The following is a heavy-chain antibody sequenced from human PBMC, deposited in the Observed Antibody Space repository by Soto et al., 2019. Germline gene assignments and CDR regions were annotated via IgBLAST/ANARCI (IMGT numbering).Heavy chain of an antibody. CDR1: GGSIIGYD. CDR3: ARDGGWLQLGY. J-gene: IGHJ4*02. V-gene: IGHV4-59*01. D-gene: IGHD1-1*01. CDR2: IYYSGST. Sequence: SETLSVSWTVAGGSIIGYDGSRIRQPPGKGLEWIGYIYYSGSTNYNPSLKSRVTISVDTSKNQFSLKLSSVTAADTAVYYCARDGGWLQLGYWGEGTLVTGPS.